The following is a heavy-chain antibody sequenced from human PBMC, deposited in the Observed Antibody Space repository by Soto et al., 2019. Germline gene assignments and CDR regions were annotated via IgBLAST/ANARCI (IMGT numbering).Heavy chain of an antibody. CDR3: ATGLELGIARSPFDY. J-gene: IGHJ4*02. Sequence: ASVKVSCKASGYTFTSYGISWVRQAPGQGLEWMGWISAYNGKTNYAQKFQGRVTMTEDTSTDTAYMELSSLRSEDTAVYYCATGLELGIARSPFDYWGQGTLVTVSS. CDR1: GYTFTSYG. CDR2: ISAYNGKT. D-gene: IGHD7-27*01. V-gene: IGHV1-18*01.